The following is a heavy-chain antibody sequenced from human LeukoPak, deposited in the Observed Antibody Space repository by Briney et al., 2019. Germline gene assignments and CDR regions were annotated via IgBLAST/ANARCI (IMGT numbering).Heavy chain of an antibody. Sequence: GASVKVSCKASGYTFTSYYMHWVRQAPGQGLEWMGIINPSGGSTSYAQKFQGRVTMTRDASTSTVYMELSSLRSEDTAVYYCAGSEVPQSWFDPWGQGTLVTVSS. V-gene: IGHV1-46*01. CDR2: INPSGGST. CDR3: AGSEVPQSWFDP. CDR1: GYTFTSYY. J-gene: IGHJ5*02.